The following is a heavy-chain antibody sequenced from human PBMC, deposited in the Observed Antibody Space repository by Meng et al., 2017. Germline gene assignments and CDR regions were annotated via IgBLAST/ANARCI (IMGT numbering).Heavy chain of an antibody. D-gene: IGHD2-2*01. J-gene: IGHJ4*02. V-gene: IGHV7-4-1*02. CDR3: TRDGYSDCSRTSCFDS. Sequence: QVQLVQSWSELRKPGASVTVSCKASGYTLTSYAKNWPRQAPGQGLQWMGWIDTKTGNPTYVPGFTGRLVFSLDTSVSTAYLQISGLKADDTAVYYCTRDGYSDCSRTSCFDSWGQGTLVTVSS. CDR2: IDTKTGNP. CDR1: GYTLTSYA.